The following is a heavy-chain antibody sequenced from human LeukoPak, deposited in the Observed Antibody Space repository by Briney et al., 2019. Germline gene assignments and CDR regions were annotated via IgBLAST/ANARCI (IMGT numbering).Heavy chain of an antibody. J-gene: IGHJ4*02. CDR3: ARDYYDSSGYDGYYFDY. CDR1: GITVSTNY. D-gene: IGHD3-22*01. Sequence: GGSLRLSCAASGITVSTNYMSWVRQAPGKGLEWVSVIYSGGSTYYADSVKGRFTISRDNSKNTLYLQMNSLRAEDTAVYYCARDYYDSSGYDGYYFDYWGQGTLVTVSS. V-gene: IGHV3-53*01. CDR2: IYSGGST.